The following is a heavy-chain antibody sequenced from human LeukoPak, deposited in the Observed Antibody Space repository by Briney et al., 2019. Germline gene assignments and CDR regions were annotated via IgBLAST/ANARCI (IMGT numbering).Heavy chain of an antibody. CDR2: IIPIFGTA. CDR3: ARDPGILDWYFDL. D-gene: IGHD3-10*01. CDR1: GGTFSSYA. Sequence: ASVKVSCKASGGTFSSYAISWVRQAPGQGLEWMGGIIPIFGTANYAQKFQGRVTITADESTSTAYMELSSLRSEDTAVYHCARDPGILDWYFDLWGRGTLVTVSS. J-gene: IGHJ2*01. V-gene: IGHV1-69*13.